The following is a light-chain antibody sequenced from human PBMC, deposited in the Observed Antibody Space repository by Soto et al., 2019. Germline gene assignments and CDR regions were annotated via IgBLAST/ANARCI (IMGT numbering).Light chain of an antibody. J-gene: IGKJ4*01. CDR2: DAS. V-gene: IGKV3-11*01. Sequence: EIVLTQSPATLSLSPGERATLSCRASQSVSRYLAWYQQKPGQAPRLLIYDASNRATGIPARFSGSGSGTDFTLTISSLEAEDFAVYHCQQRSNWPLTFGGGTKVEIK. CDR1: QSVSRY. CDR3: QQRSNWPLT.